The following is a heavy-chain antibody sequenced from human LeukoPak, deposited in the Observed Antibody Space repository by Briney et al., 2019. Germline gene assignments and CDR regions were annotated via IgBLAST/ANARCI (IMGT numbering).Heavy chain of an antibody. D-gene: IGHD6-13*01. V-gene: IGHV3-23*01. CDR3: AKGVSSSWYYFDY. Sequence: GGSLRLSCAASGFTFNTYGMSWVRQAPGKGLEWVSGISGSGGATYYADSVKGRFTISRDNSKNTLYLQMNSLRAEDTAVYYCAKGVSSSWYYFDYWGQGTLVTVSS. J-gene: IGHJ4*02. CDR1: GFTFNTYG. CDR2: ISGSGGAT.